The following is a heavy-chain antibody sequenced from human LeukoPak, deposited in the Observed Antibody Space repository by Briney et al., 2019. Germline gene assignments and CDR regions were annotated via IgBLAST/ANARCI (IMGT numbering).Heavy chain of an antibody. CDR3: ARGGYANPFDY. D-gene: IGHD1-1*01. CDR2: IIPIFGTA. V-gene: IGHV1-69*13. Sequence: ASVKVSCKASGGTFSSYATGWVRQAPGQGLEWMGGIIPIFGTANYAQKFQGRVTITADESTSTAYMELSSLRSEDTAVYYCARGGYANPFDYWGQGTLVTVSS. J-gene: IGHJ4*02. CDR1: GGTFSSYA.